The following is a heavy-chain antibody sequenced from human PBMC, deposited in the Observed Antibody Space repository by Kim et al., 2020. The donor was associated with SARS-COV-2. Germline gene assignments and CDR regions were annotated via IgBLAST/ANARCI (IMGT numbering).Heavy chain of an antibody. CDR1: GFTFSSYA. CDR3: AKDRGYYGSGGYYYYGMDV. D-gene: IGHD3-10*01. CDR2: ISGSGGST. V-gene: IGHV3-23*01. Sequence: GVSLRLSCAASGFTFSSYAMSWVRQAPGKGLEWVSAISGSGGSTYYADSVKGRFTISRDNSKNTLYLQMNSLRAEDTAVYYCAKDRGYYGSGGYYYYGMDVWGQGTTVTVSS. J-gene: IGHJ6*02.